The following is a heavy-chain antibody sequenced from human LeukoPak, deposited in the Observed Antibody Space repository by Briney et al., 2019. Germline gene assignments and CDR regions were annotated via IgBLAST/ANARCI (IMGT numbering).Heavy chain of an antibody. CDR3: AFNNDYYFDH. J-gene: IGHJ4*02. D-gene: IGHD1/OR15-1a*01. V-gene: IGHV3-7*01. CDR1: GFTFSNHW. CDR2: INQDGSDK. Sequence: GGSLRLSCAASGFTFSNHWMTRVRQAPGKGLEWVANINQDGSDKYYVDSVKGRFSISRDNARDTLYLQMNSLRTEDMAVYYCAFNNDYYFDHWGQGTLVTVSS.